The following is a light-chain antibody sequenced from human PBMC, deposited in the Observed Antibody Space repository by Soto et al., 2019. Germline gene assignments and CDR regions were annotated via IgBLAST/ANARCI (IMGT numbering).Light chain of an antibody. CDR3: QQYNNWRT. CDR2: GAS. J-gene: IGKJ1*01. V-gene: IGKV3-15*01. Sequence: EIVMTQSPATLSVSPAERATLSCRASQSVSSNLAWYQQKPGQAPRLLIYGASTRATGIPARFSGSGSGTEFTLTISSLQSEYFAVYYCQQYNNWRTFGQGTKVDIK. CDR1: QSVSSN.